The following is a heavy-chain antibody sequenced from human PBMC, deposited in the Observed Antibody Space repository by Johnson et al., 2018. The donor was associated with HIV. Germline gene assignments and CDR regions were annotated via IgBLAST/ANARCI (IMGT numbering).Heavy chain of an antibody. D-gene: IGHD6-13*01. CDR1: GFTFSSYA. CDR3: AKDSSSGYGGALDI. J-gene: IGHJ3*02. CDR2: ISYDGGNK. Sequence: QVQVVESGGGVVQPGRSLRLSCAASGFTFSSYAIHWVRQAPGKGLEWVAVISYDGGNKYYADSVKGRFTISRDNSKNTLYLQMNSLRAEDTAVYYCAKDSSSGYGGALDIWGQGTMVTVSS. V-gene: IGHV3-30*04.